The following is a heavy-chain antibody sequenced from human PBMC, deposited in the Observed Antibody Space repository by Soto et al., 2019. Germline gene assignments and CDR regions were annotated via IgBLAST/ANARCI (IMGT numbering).Heavy chain of an antibody. V-gene: IGHV3-23*01. J-gene: IGHJ4*02. CDR2: ISYGGGTT. Sequence: EVQLLESGGGLVQPGGSLRLSCAASEFTFSNYAMSWVRQAPGKGLEWVSAISYGGGTTYYPDSVKGRFTISRDNSKNTLELQMTGQSAADPAVYYCAKIPVYSYDSTGYHFDYWGQGALVCVSS. CDR3: AKIPVYSYDSTGYHFDY. D-gene: IGHD3-22*01. CDR1: EFTFSNYA.